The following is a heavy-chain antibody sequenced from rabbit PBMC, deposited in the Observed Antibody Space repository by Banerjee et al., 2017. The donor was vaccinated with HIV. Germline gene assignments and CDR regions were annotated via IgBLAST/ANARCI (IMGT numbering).Heavy chain of an antibody. Sequence: QEQLVESGGGLVQPEGSLTLTCTASGFSFSNYWMSWVRQAPGKGLEWIGLINTGSGNTYYASWAKGRFTISRTSSTTVTLQMTSLTVADTATYFCGRWQAYDSDAASYVLWGPGTLVTVS. D-gene: IGHD4-2*01. CDR1: GFSFSNYW. CDR2: INTGSGNT. J-gene: IGHJ6*01. CDR3: GRWQAYDSDAASYVL. V-gene: IGHV1S45*01.